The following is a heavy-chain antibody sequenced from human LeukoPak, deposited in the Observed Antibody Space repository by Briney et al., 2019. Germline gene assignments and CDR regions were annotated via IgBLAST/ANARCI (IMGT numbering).Heavy chain of an antibody. J-gene: IGHJ4*02. V-gene: IGHV4-59*01. D-gene: IGHD6-13*01. Sequence: SETLSLTCTVSSGSIRSYYWSWIRQPPGKGLEWIGFVSYSGRTKQNPSLRGRVTMSVDTSKSHFSLKLDSVTAADTAVYYCARSTGYSTTWEFDSWGQGILVTVSS. CDR2: VSYSGRT. CDR3: ARSTGYSTTWEFDS. CDR1: SGSIRSYY.